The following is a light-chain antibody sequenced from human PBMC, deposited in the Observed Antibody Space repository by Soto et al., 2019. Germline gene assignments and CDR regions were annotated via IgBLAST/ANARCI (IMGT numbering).Light chain of an antibody. CDR1: SSDVGGYKY. V-gene: IGLV2-14*03. Sequence: QSALTQPASVSGSPGQSISISCTGTSSDVGGYKYVSWYHHHPGKAPKLMIFDVSSRPSVVSSGFSGSKSGNTASLTISGLQAEDEADYYCISYTSINLDVLGTGTKLTVL. J-gene: IGLJ1*01. CDR3: ISYTSINLDV. CDR2: DVS.